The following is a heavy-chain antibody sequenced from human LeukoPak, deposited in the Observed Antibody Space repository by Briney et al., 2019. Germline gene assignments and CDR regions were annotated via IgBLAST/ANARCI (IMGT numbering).Heavy chain of an antibody. CDR2: IYYSGST. CDR1: GGSISSCSYY. J-gene: IGHJ4*02. Sequence: PSETLPLTCTVSGGSISSCSYYWGWIRQPPGEGLEWFGCIYYSGSTYYNPSLKSRVTISVDTSKNQFSLKLSSVTAADTAVYYCARQDYYGSESYYNVPNFDYWGQGTLVIVSS. CDR3: ARQDYYGSESYYNVPNFDY. D-gene: IGHD3-10*01. V-gene: IGHV4-39*01.